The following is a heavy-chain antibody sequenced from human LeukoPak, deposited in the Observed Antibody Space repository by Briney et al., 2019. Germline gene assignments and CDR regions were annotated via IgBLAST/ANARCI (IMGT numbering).Heavy chain of an antibody. CDR2: IIPILGIA. V-gene: IGHV1-69*04. Sequence: SVKVSCKASGGTFISYAISWVRQAPGQGLEWMGRIIPILGIANYAQKFQGRVTITADKSTSTAYMELSSLRSEDTAVYYCARVRYYYDDNNWFDPWGQGTLVTVSS. J-gene: IGHJ5*02. CDR3: ARVRYYYDDNNWFDP. CDR1: GGTFISYA. D-gene: IGHD3-22*01.